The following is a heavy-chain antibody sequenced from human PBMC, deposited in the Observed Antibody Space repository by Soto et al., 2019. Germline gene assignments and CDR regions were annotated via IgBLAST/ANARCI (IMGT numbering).Heavy chain of an antibody. J-gene: IGHJ4*02. CDR1: GGSFSGYY. CDR3: ARSVILTGGSYKGLIRLHYFDT. D-gene: IGHD3-9*01. V-gene: IGHV4-34*01. Sequence: SETLSLTCAVYGGSFSGYYWSWIRQPPGKGLEWIGEINHSGSTNYNPSLKSRVTISVDKSKNQLSLELTAVTGADTAVYFCARSVILTGGSYKGLIRLHYFDTWGPGTLVTVSS. CDR2: INHSGST.